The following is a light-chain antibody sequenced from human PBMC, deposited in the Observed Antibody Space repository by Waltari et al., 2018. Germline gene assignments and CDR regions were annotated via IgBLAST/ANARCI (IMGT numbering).Light chain of an antibody. CDR1: QSVGRT. J-gene: IGKJ1*01. Sequence: EIVLTQSPGTLSLSPGERVTLSCRASQSVGRTLVWYQQKTGQAPRLRMYGASLMATGIPDRFSGSGSGTDFSLTISRLEPEDFAVYYCQHYVRLPVTFGQGTKVEIK. CDR2: GAS. V-gene: IGKV3-20*01. CDR3: QHYVRLPVT.